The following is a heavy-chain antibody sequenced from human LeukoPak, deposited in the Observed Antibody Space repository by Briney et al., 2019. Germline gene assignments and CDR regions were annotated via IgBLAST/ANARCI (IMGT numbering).Heavy chain of an antibody. CDR1: GYTFTGYY. Sequence: ASVKVSCKASGYTFTGYYMHWVRQAPGQGLEWMGWINPNSGGTNYAQKFQGRVTMTRDTSISTAYMELSSLRSEDTAVYYCARVSLRGAFDIWGQGTMVTVSS. V-gene: IGHV1-2*02. J-gene: IGHJ3*02. CDR3: ARVSLRGAFDI. D-gene: IGHD1-26*01. CDR2: INPNSGGT.